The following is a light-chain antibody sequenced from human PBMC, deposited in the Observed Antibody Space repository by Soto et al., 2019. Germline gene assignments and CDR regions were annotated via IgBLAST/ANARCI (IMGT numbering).Light chain of an antibody. V-gene: IGKV1-27*01. CDR3: QKYNSAPRT. Sequence: DIQMTQSPSSLSVSVGDRVTITCRASRGISNYLAWYQQKPGKVPKLLIYAASLLQSGVPSRFSGSGSGTDLTITISSLQPEDVETYYCQKYNSAPRTFGQGTKVDI. J-gene: IGKJ1*01. CDR2: AAS. CDR1: RGISNY.